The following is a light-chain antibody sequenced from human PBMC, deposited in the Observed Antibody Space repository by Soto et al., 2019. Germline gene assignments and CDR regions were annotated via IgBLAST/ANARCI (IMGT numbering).Light chain of an antibody. Sequence: QSVLTQPASVSGSPGQSITISCTGTSSDVGGYNYVSWYQQHPGKAPKLMIYDVTNRPSGVSNRFSGSKSGNTASLTISGLQAEDEADYYCTSYTTSNTRQIVVGTGTKVTV. V-gene: IGLV2-14*01. CDR3: TSYTTSNTRQIV. CDR2: DVT. CDR1: SSDVGGYNY. J-gene: IGLJ1*01.